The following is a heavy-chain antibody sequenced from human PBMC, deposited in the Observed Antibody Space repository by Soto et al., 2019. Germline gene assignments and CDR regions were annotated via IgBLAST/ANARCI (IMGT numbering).Heavy chain of an antibody. J-gene: IGHJ6*02. CDR1: GDSVSSNSAA. Sequence: SQTLSLTCAISGDSVSSNSAAWNWIRQSPSRGLEWLGRTYCRSKWYNDYAVSVKSRITINPDTSKNQFSLQLNSVTPEDTAVYYCARVTYSSGWYYYGMDVWGQGTTVTVSS. D-gene: IGHD6-19*01. CDR2: TYCRSKWYN. V-gene: IGHV6-1*01. CDR3: ARVTYSSGWYYYGMDV.